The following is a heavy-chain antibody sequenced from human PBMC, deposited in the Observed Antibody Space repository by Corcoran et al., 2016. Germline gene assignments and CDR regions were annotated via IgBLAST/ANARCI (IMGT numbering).Heavy chain of an antibody. D-gene: IGHD6-19*01. V-gene: IGHV6-1*01. J-gene: IGHJ6*02. CDR3: ARDKIAVAGTYYYYGMDV. CDR1: GDSVSSNSAA. CDR2: TYYRSKWYN. Sequence: QVQLQQSGPGLVKPSQTLSLTCAISGDSVSSNSAAWNWIRQSPSRGLEWLGRTYYRSKWYNDYAVSVKSRITINPDTSKNQFSLQLNSVTPEDTDVYYCARDKIAVAGTYYYYGMDVWGQGTTVTVSS.